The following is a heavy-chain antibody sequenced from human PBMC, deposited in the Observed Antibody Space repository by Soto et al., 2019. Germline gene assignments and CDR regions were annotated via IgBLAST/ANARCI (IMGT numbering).Heavy chain of an antibody. D-gene: IGHD3-10*01. CDR3: ARVKYGNLRPPTSLFDP. CDR1: GYTFTAYY. J-gene: IGHJ5*02. V-gene: IGHV1-2*02. CDR2: INPDSGAT. Sequence: GASVKVSGKASGYTFTAYYIHWVRQAPGQGPEWMAWINPDSGATYSAPKFQGRVTVTSDTSINTSSMELSSLRSDDTAVYYCARVKYGNLRPPTSLFDPWGQGTLVTVSS.